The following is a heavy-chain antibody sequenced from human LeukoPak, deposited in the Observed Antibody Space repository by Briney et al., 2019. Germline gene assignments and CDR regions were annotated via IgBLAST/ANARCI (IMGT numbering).Heavy chain of an antibody. J-gene: IGHJ5*02. CDR2: FDPEDGET. V-gene: IGHV1-24*01. CDR3: ATEYTKLRYFDWLSH. Sequence: ASVKVSCKVSGNTLTELATHGVRQAPGKGLEWMGGFDPEDGETIYAQKFQGRVTLTEDTSTDTAYMELYSLRSEDTAVYYCATEYTKLRYFDWLSHWGQGTLVTVSS. CDR1: GNTLTELA. D-gene: IGHD3-9*01.